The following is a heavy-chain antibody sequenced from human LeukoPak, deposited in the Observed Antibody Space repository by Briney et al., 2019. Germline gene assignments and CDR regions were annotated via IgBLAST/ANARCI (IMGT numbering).Heavy chain of an antibody. Sequence: PSETLSLTCTVSGGSISSYYWSWIRQPPGKGLEWIGYIYYSGSTNYNPSLKSRVTISVDTSKNQFSLKLSSVTAADTAVYYCARTTEDCSSTSCYQYWFDPWGQGTLVTVSS. J-gene: IGHJ5*02. CDR3: ARTTEDCSSTSCYQYWFDP. CDR1: GGSISSYY. CDR2: IYYSGST. V-gene: IGHV4-59*01. D-gene: IGHD2-2*01.